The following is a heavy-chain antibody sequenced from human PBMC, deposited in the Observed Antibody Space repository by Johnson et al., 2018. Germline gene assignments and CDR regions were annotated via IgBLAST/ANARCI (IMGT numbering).Heavy chain of an antibody. CDR2: IYYNAKT. Sequence: QVQLQESGPGLVKPSETLSLTCTVSGGSIISSSFYWMWIRQAPGKGLEWIGSIYYNAKTYYNPSLKGRVTISVDSSKDQISLRLSSVTAADTAVYYCVKALNTAGSGYVFDIWGQGTMVTVSS. CDR3: VKALNTAGSGYVFDI. J-gene: IGHJ3*02. D-gene: IGHD3-10*01. CDR1: GGSIISSSFY. V-gene: IGHV4-39*07.